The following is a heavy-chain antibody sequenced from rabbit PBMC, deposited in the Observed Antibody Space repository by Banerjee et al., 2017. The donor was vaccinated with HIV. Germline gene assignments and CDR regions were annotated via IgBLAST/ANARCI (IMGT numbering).Heavy chain of an antibody. CDR1: GFSFSNKYV. D-gene: IGHD4-1*01. CDR3: ARDLAGVVGWNFSL. CDR2: IVVAKGNT. V-gene: IGHV1S45*01. Sequence: QEQLEESGGDLVKPEGSLTLTCTASGFSFSNKYVMCWVRQAPGKGLERIGVIVVAKGNTYYASWVNGRFTISSDNAQNTLYLQLNSLTAADTATYLCARDLAGVVGWNFSLWGPGTLVTVS. J-gene: IGHJ4*01.